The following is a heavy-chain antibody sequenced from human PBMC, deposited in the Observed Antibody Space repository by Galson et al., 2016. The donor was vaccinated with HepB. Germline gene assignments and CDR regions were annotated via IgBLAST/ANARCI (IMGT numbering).Heavy chain of an antibody. CDR3: ARGRGVDV. CDR2: INQDGSEK. V-gene: IGHV3-7*01. J-gene: IGHJ6*02. CDR1: GFTLSTYW. Sequence: SLRLSCAASGFTLSTYWMSWVRQAPGKGLEWVANINQDGSEKYYVDSVKGRFTISRDNAKNSLYLQMNSLRAEDTAMYYCARGRGVDVWGQGTTVTVSS.